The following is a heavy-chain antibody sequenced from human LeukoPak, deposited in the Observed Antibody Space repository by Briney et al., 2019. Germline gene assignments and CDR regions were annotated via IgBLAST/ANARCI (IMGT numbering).Heavy chain of an antibody. Sequence: EPGGSLRLSCAASGFTFSSYWMHWVRQAPGKGLVWVSRINSDGSSTSYADSVKGRFTISRDNAKNTLYLQMNSLRAENTAVYYCARDSPPTTYYYDSSGDGGYWGQGTLVTVSS. V-gene: IGHV3-74*01. D-gene: IGHD3-22*01. CDR2: INSDGSST. CDR3: ARDSPPTTYYYDSSGDGGY. J-gene: IGHJ4*02. CDR1: GFTFSSYW.